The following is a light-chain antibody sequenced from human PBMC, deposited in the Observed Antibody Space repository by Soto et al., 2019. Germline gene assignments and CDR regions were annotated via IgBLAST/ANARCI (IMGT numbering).Light chain of an antibody. V-gene: IGKV3-20*01. CDR3: QQYGNSPQT. CDR1: QTISSTY. CDR2: AAS. Sequence: EIVLTQSPGTLSLSPGDRATLSCRASQTISSTYLAWYQQKPGQAPRRLIYAASSRATGIPDRFSGSGSGTDFTLTISRLEPEDFAVYYCQQYGNSPQTFGQGTKVDIK. J-gene: IGKJ1*01.